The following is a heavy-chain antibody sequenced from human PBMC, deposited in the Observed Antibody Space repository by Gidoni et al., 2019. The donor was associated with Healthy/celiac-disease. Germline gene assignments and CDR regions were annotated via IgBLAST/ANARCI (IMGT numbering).Heavy chain of an antibody. CDR3: ARGSSPELERVAFDI. CDR2: IYTSGST. V-gene: IGHV4-4*07. D-gene: IGHD1-1*01. J-gene: IGHJ3*02. CDR1: GGPISSYY. Sequence: QVQLQESGPGLVKPSETLSLTCTASGGPISSYYWSWIRQPAGKGLEWIGRIYTSGSTNYNPSLKSRVTMSVDTSKNQFSLKLSSVTAADTAVYYCARGSSPELERVAFDIWGQGTMVTVSS.